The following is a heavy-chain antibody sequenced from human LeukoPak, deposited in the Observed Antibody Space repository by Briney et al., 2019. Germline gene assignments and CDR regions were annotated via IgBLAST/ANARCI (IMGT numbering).Heavy chain of an antibody. CDR3: AKAIQTEWLLLRVTDAFDI. CDR1: GFTFSSYG. CDR2: IRYDGSNK. V-gene: IGHV3-30*02. D-gene: IGHD3-3*01. Sequence: AGGSLRLSCAASGFTFSSYGMHWVRRAPGKGLEWVAFIRYDGSNKYYADSVKGRFTISRDNSKNTLYLQMNSLRAEDTAVYYCAKAIQTEWLLLRVTDAFDIWGQGTMVTVSS. J-gene: IGHJ3*02.